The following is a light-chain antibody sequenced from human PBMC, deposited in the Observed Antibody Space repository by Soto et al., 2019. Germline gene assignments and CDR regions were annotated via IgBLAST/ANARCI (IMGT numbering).Light chain of an antibody. Sequence: QSALTQPPSASGSPGQSVTISCTGTSSDIGGYNYVSWYQQHPGKAPKLMIYEVTKRPSGVPDRFSASRSGNTASLTVSGLQAEDEADYYCSSFTGSNNLYGFGTGTKV. V-gene: IGLV2-8*01. J-gene: IGLJ1*01. CDR2: EVT. CDR1: SSDIGGYNY. CDR3: SSFTGSNNLYG.